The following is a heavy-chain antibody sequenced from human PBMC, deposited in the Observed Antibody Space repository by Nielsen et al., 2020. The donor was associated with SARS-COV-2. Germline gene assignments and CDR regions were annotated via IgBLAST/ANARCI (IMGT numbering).Heavy chain of an antibody. D-gene: IGHD5-18*01. CDR2: ISHYGSDK. CDR3: AKDMSEGLNTALDF. V-gene: IGHV3-30*18. CDR1: GFTFSHDG. Sequence: GESLKLSCAASGFTFSHDGMHWVRHAPGKGLEWVAAISHYGSDKYYADSVKGRFTISRDNSKNTVDLQMNGLRGEDTAVYFCAKDMSEGLNTALDFWGRGTLVTVSS. J-gene: IGHJ4*02.